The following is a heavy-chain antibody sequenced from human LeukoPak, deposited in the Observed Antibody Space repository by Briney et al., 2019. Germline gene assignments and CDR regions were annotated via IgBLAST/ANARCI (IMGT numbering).Heavy chain of an antibody. V-gene: IGHV3-48*03. CDR1: GFTFSSYE. D-gene: IGHD3-16*01. J-gene: IGHJ4*02. CDR2: ISSSGSII. Sequence: GSLRLSCAASGFTFSSYEVNWVRQAPGKGLEWVSYISSSGSIIYYADSVKGRFTISRDNAKNSLYLQMNSLRAEDTAVYYCARHWASRLFDYWGQGTLVTVSS. CDR3: ARHWASRLFDY.